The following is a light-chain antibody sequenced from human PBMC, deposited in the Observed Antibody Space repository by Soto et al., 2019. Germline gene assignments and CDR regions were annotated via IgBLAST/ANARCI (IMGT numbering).Light chain of an antibody. CDR1: QSVSSTF. CDR2: GAS. V-gene: IGKV3-20*01. Sequence: EIVLTQSPGSLSLSPGERATLSCRASQSVSSTFFAWYQQRPGQAPRLLMYGASSRATGIPERFSGSGSGADFTITISRLEPEDFGVYYCQQFESSVTFGQGTKVEIK. J-gene: IGKJ1*01. CDR3: QQFESSVT.